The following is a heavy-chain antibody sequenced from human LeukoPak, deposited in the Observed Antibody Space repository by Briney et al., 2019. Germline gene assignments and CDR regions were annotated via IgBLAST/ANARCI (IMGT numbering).Heavy chain of an antibody. CDR2: IYYSGST. D-gene: IGHD2-2*01. V-gene: IGHV4-39*02. CDR1: GGSISSSSYY. Sequence: SETLSLTCTVSGGSISSSSYYWGWIRQPPGKGLEWIGSIYYSGSTYYNPSLKSRVTISVDTSKNQFSLKLSSVTAADTAVYYCAREVCSSTSCHLDYWGQGTPLTVSS. CDR3: AREVCSSTSCHLDY. J-gene: IGHJ4*02.